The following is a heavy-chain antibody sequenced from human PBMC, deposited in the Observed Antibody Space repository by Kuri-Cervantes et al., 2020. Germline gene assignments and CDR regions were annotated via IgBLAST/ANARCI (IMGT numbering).Heavy chain of an antibody. J-gene: IGHJ4*02. CDR1: GGSISSSNW. Sequence: GSLRLSCAVSGGSISSSNWWSWVRQPPGKGLEWIGEIYHSGSTNYNPSLKSRVTISVDKSKNQFSLKLSSVTAADTAVYYCARWGEDCSGGSCYSGRIDYWGQGTLVTVSS. CDR3: ARWGEDCSGGSCYSGRIDY. CDR2: IYHSGST. V-gene: IGHV4-4*02. D-gene: IGHD2-15*01.